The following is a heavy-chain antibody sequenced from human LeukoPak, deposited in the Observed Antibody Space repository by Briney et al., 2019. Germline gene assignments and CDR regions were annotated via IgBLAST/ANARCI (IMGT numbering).Heavy chain of an antibody. CDR2: MNPNSGNT. CDR1: GYTFTSYD. Sequence: ASVKVSCKASGYTFTSYDINWVRQATGQGLEWMGWMNPNSGNTGYAQKFQGRVTMTRNTSISTAYMELSSLGSEDTAVYYCARAPARELHRKIYYYYMDVWGKGTTVTVSS. CDR3: ARAPARELHRKIYYYYMDV. D-gene: IGHD4-23*01. J-gene: IGHJ6*03. V-gene: IGHV1-8*01.